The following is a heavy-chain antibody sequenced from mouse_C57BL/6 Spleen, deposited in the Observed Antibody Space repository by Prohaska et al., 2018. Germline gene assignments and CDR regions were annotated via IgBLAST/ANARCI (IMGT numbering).Heavy chain of an antibody. CDR2: XNFDGSSI. V-gene: IGHV11-1*01. D-gene: IGHD1-1*01. Sequence: EVQLLETGEGLVPPGGSRGLSCEGSGFTFSGFWMSWVRQTPGKTLEWIGDXNFDGSSINYAPSIKDRFTIFRDNDKSTLYLQMSNVRSEDTATYFCVRYGSSYWYFDVWGTGTTVTVSS. CDR3: VRYGSSYWYFDV. J-gene: IGHJ1*03. CDR1: GFTFSGFW.